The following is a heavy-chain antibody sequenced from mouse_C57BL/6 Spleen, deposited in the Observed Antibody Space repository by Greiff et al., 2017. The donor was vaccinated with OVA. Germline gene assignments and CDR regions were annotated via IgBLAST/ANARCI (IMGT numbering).Heavy chain of an antibody. CDR1: GYTFTDYN. J-gene: IGHJ4*01. CDR2: INPTNGGT. V-gene: IGHV1-22*01. CDR3: ARFLDYDGYYAMDY. Sequence: EVQLQQSGPELVKPGASVKMSCKASGYTFTDYNMHWVKQSHGKSLEWIGYINPTNGGTSYNQKFKGKATLTGNKSSSTAYMELRSLTSEDSAVYYCARFLDYDGYYAMDYWGQGTSVTVSS. D-gene: IGHD2-4*01.